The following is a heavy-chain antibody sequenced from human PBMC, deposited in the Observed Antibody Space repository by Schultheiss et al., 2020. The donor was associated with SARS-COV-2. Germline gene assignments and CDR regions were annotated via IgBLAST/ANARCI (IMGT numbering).Heavy chain of an antibody. V-gene: IGHV3-48*03. J-gene: IGHJ6*02. CDR3: ASLFGVVDYYYYGMDV. CDR2: ISSSGSTI. Sequence: GSLRLSCAASGFTFSSYEMNWVRQAPGKGLEWVSYISSSGSTIYYADSVKGRFTISRDNAKNSLYLQMNSLRAEDTAVYYCASLFGVVDYYYYGMDVWGQGTTVTVSS. CDR1: GFTFSSYE. D-gene: IGHD3-3*01.